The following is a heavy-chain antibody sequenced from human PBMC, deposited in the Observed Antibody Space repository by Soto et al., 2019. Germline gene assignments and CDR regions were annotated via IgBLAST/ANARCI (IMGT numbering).Heavy chain of an antibody. CDR2: TYYRSKWYN. CDR1: GASVSSKSDA. J-gene: IGHJ6*04. D-gene: IGHD2-2*01. V-gene: IGHV6-1*01. CDR3: GTFLSTTSPDV. Sequence: PSQTLSLTCAISGASVSSKSDAWNWIRQSPSRGLEWLGRTYYRSKWYNDYAVSVKSRITINPDTSKNQFSLHLNSVTPEDTAVYYCGTFLSTTSPDVWGEGTTVTVSS.